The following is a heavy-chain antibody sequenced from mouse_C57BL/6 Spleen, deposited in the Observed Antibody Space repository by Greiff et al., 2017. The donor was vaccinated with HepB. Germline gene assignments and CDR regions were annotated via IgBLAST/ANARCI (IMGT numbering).Heavy chain of an antibody. CDR3: ARRDDYQAWFAY. CDR2: IDPSDSYT. CDR1: GYTFTSYW. Sequence: VQLQQSGAELVMPGASVKLSCKASGYTFTSYWMHWVKQRPGQGLEWIGEIDPSDSYTNYNQKFKGKSTLTVDKSSSTAYMQLSSLTSEDSAVYYCARRDDYQAWFAYWGQGTLVTVSA. J-gene: IGHJ3*01. D-gene: IGHD2-4*01. V-gene: IGHV1-69*01.